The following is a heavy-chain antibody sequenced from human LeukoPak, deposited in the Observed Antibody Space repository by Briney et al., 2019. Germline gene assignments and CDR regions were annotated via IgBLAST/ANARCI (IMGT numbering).Heavy chain of an antibody. Sequence: ASVKVSCKASGYTFTSNYIHWVRQAPGQGLEWMGMIYPRDGSTSYAQKFQGRVTITRDTSASTAYMELSSLRSEDTAVYYCARDLIVVVPAAMAPLVYWGQGTLVTVSS. V-gene: IGHV1-46*01. CDR2: IYPRDGST. J-gene: IGHJ4*02. CDR1: GYTFTSNY. CDR3: ARDLIVVVPAAMAPLVY. D-gene: IGHD2-2*01.